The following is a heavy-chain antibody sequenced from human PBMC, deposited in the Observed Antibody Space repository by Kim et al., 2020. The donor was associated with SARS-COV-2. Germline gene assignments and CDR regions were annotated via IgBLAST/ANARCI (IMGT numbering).Heavy chain of an antibody. CDR3: ARFVERYGFGELLIDY. D-gene: IGHD3-10*01. CDR2: IKQDGSEK. CDR1: GFTFSSYW. V-gene: IGHV3-7*03. J-gene: IGHJ4*02. Sequence: GGSLRLSCAASGFTFSSYWMSWVRQAPGKGLEWVANIKQDGSEKYYVDSVKGRFTISRDNAKNSLYLQMNSLRAEDTAVYYCARFVERYGFGELLIDYWGQGTLVTVSS.